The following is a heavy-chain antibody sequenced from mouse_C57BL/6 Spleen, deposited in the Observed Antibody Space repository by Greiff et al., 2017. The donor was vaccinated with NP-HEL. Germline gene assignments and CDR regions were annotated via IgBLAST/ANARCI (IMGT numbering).Heavy chain of an antibody. CDR3: ARGGYYYGSSLDY. D-gene: IGHD1-1*01. CDR1: GFTFSDYG. J-gene: IGHJ2*01. V-gene: IGHV5-17*01. CDR2: ISSGSSTI. Sequence: EVQLVESGGGLVKPGGSLKLSCAASGFTFSDYGMHWVRQAPEKGLEWVAYISSGSSTIYYADTVKGRFTISRDNAKNTLFLQMTSLRSEDTAMYYCARGGYYYGSSLDYWGQGTTLTVSS.